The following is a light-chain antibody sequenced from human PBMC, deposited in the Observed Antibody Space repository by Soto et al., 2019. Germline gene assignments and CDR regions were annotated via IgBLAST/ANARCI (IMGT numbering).Light chain of an antibody. CDR1: QTVRNN. J-gene: IGKJ1*01. CDR3: QQYRNWPRT. V-gene: IGKV3-15*01. Sequence: EFVLTQSPGTLSLSPGERATLSCRASQTVRNNYLAWYQQKPGQAPRLLIYGASTRAIDMPGRFSGRGSGTEFTLTISSLQSEDFAVYYCQQYRNWPRTFGQGTKVDIK. CDR2: GAS.